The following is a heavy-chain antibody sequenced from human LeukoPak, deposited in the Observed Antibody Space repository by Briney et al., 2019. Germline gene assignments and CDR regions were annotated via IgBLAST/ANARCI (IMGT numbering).Heavy chain of an antibody. CDR2: IYYSGST. J-gene: IGHJ4*02. CDR1: GGSISSSSYY. D-gene: IGHD3-22*01. Sequence: PSETLSLTCTVSGGSISSSSYYLGWIRQPPGKGLEWIGSIYYSGSTYYNPSLKSRVTISVDTSKNQFSLKLSSVTAADTAVYYCARRYYDSSGYYYPIDYWGQGTLVTVSS. V-gene: IGHV4-39*01. CDR3: ARRYYDSSGYYYPIDY.